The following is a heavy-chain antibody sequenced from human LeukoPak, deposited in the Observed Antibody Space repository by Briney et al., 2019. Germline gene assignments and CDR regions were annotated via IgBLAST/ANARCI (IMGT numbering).Heavy chain of an antibody. CDR2: INHSGST. J-gene: IGHJ4*02. Sequence: SETLSLTCAVYGGSFSGYYWSWIRQPPGKGLEWIGEINHSGSTNYNPSLKSRVTMSVDTSKNQFSLKLSSVTAADTAVYYCARGLYCSSTSCYHQFDYWGQGTLVTVSS. CDR1: GGSFSGYY. CDR3: ARGLYCSSTSCYHQFDY. V-gene: IGHV4-34*01. D-gene: IGHD2-2*01.